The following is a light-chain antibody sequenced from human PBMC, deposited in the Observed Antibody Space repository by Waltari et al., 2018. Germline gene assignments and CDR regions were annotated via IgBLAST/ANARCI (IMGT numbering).Light chain of an antibody. CDR1: QSVGRA. CDR3: QHYLRLPVT. J-gene: IGKJ1*01. CDR2: GAS. Sequence: EIVLTQSPGTLSLSLGERATVSCRTSQSVGRALAWYQQKPGQAPRLLLYGASTRATGIPDRFSVSGSGTDFSLTIRRLEPDDFAVYYCQHYLRLPVTFGQGTTVEI. V-gene: IGKV3-20*01.